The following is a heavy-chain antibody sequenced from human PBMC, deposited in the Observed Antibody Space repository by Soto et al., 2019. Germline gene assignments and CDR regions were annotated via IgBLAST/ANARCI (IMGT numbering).Heavy chain of an antibody. CDR1: GGSISSGDYF. Sequence: QVQLQESGPGLVKPSQTLSLTCTVSGGSISSGDYFWSWIRQSPGKGLEWIGYISSIGSTYYNPSLKSRVSVSRDTSKNQFSLKLSSVTTTDTAVYYCARGLVFRPYYYHGMDVWGQGTTVTVSS. V-gene: IGHV4-30-4*01. CDR3: ARGLVFRPYYYHGMDV. D-gene: IGHD3-9*01. CDR2: ISSIGST. J-gene: IGHJ6*02.